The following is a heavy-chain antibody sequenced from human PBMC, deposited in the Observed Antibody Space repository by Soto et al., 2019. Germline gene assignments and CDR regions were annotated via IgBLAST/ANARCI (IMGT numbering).Heavy chain of an antibody. V-gene: IGHV1-69*16. J-gene: IGHJ4*02. CDR3: ARRAYGAYDFDN. Sequence: SMKVSRKASGDTFSSYSFSWVRQGPGQRLEWMGGIIPILGTTKYAQKFQGRVTITRDTSATTAYMELASLRSEDTAFYYWARRAYGAYDFDNWGQGTLVTVPS. D-gene: IGHD5-12*01. CDR1: GDTFSSYS. CDR2: IIPILGTT.